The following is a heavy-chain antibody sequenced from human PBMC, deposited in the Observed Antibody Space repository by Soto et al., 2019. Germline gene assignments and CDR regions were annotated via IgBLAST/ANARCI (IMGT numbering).Heavy chain of an antibody. D-gene: IGHD3-3*01. CDR3: ALRDRGDFWSGYSLDYYYYGMDV. CDR1: GGTFSSFA. J-gene: IGHJ6*02. Sequence: GAPVKVSCKASGGTFSSFAISWVRQAPGQGLEWVGGIIPIFGTANYAQKFQGRVTITADESTSTAYMELSSLRSEDTAVYYCALRDRGDFWSGYSLDYYYYGMDVWGQGTTVTVSS. CDR2: IIPIFGTA. V-gene: IGHV1-69*13.